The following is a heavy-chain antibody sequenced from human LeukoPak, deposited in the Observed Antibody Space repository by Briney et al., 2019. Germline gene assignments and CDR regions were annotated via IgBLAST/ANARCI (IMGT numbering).Heavy chain of an antibody. J-gene: IGHJ3*02. CDR1: GYTFTAYY. CDR2: INPNSGGT. Sequence: EASVKVPCKASGYTFTAYYMHWVRQAPGQGPEWMGWINPNSGGTDYAQKFQGRVTMTRDTSISTAYMELSSLTSDDTAVYYCARDGIYSRNFDAFDIWGQGTMVTVSS. D-gene: IGHD6-13*01. V-gene: IGHV1-2*02. CDR3: ARDGIYSRNFDAFDI.